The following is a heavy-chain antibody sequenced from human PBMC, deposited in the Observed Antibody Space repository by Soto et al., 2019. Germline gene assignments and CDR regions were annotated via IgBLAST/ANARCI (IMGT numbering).Heavy chain of an antibody. D-gene: IGHD3-22*01. Sequence: PGGSLRLSCAASGFTFSSYAMSWVRQAPGKGLEWVSAISGSGGSTYYADSVKGRFTISRDNSKNTLYLQMNSLRAEDTAVYYCAKDQAPFYDSSGYHFDYWGQGTLVTVSS. CDR1: GFTFSSYA. V-gene: IGHV3-23*01. J-gene: IGHJ4*02. CDR2: ISGSGGST. CDR3: AKDQAPFYDSSGYHFDY.